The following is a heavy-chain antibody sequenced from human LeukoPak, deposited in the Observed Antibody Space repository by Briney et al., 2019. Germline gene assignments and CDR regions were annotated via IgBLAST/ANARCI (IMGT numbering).Heavy chain of an antibody. CDR2: IWYDGSNK. D-gene: IGHD3-10*01. J-gene: IGHJ3*02. CDR1: GFTFSSYG. V-gene: IGHV3-33*01. CDR3: ARARRYYGSGVKVAFDI. Sequence: GRSLRLSCAASGFTFSSYGMHWVRQAPGKGLEWVAVIWYDGSNKYYADSVKGRFTISRDNSKNTLYLQMNSLRAEDTAVYYCARARRYYGSGVKVAFDIWGQGTMVTVSS.